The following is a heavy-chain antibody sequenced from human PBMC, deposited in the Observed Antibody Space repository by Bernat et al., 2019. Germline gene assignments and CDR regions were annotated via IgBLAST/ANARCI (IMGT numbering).Heavy chain of an antibody. CDR2: ISYDGSNK. V-gene: IGHV3-30-3*01. Sequence: QVQLVESGGGVVQPGRSLRLSCAASGFTFSSYAMHWVRQAPGKGLEWVAVISYDGSNKYYADSVKGRFTISRDKSKNTLYLQMNSLRAEDTAVYYCARDCDRAIVVGKITFIGYFQHWGQGTLVTVSS. CDR3: ARDCDRAIVVGKITFIGYFQH. D-gene: IGHD3-22*01. J-gene: IGHJ1*01. CDR1: GFTFSSYA.